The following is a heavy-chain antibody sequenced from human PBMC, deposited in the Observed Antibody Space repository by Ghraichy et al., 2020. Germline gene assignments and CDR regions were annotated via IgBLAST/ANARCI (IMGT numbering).Heavy chain of an antibody. D-gene: IGHD6-13*01. Sequence: SETLSLTCAVYGGSFSGYYWSWIRQPPGKGLEWIGEINHSGSTNYNPSLKSRVTISVDTSKNQFSLKLSSVTAAYTAVYYCARGRSKAAGRDYWGQGTLVTVSS. CDR1: GGSFSGYY. CDR3: ARGRSKAAGRDY. CDR2: INHSGST. V-gene: IGHV4-34*01. J-gene: IGHJ4*02.